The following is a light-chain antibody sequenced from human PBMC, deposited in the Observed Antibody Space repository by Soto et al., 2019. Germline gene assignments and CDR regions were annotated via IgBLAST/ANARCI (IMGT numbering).Light chain of an antibody. CDR2: EVS. Sequence: QSVLTQPASVSGSPGQSITISCAGGSSDVGAYDYVSWYQHHPGKAPKLILYEVSRRPSGVSNRFSGSKSGNTASLTISGLQAEDEADYYCCTSTRSSSSVFGTGTKVTDL. CDR1: SSDVGAYDY. V-gene: IGLV2-14*01. CDR3: CTSTRSSSSV. J-gene: IGLJ1*01.